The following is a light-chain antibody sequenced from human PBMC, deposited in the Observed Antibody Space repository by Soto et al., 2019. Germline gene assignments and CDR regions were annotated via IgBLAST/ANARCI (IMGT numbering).Light chain of an antibody. CDR3: QQYDSWPRT. CDR2: GAS. Sequence: EIVMTQSPGTLSVSTEEGATLSCRASQSVDRNLAWYQQKPGQAPRLLIYGASTRATGIPARFSGSGSGTEFSLTISSLQSEDFAVYYCQQYDSWPRTFGEGTKVEIK. J-gene: IGKJ4*01. CDR1: QSVDRN. V-gene: IGKV3D-15*01.